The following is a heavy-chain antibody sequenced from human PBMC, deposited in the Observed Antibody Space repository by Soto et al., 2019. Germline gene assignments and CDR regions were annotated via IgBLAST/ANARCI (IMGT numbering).Heavy chain of an antibody. CDR3: ARDPVVQGYFDY. CDR2: IIPIFGTA. V-gene: IGHV1-69*13. J-gene: IGHJ4*02. D-gene: IGHD2-2*01. CDR1: GGTFSSYA. Sequence: SVKVSCKASGGTFSSYAISWVRQAPGQGLEWMGGIIPIFGTANYAQKFQGRVTITADESTSTAYMELSSLRSEDTAVYYCARDPVVQGYFDYWGQGTLVTVSS.